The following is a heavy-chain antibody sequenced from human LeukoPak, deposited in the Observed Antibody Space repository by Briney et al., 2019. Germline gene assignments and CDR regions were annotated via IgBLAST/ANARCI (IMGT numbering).Heavy chain of an antibody. CDR1: GGSISSSSYY. V-gene: IGHV4-39*07. CDR2: IYYSGST. Sequence: SETLSLTCTVSGGSISSSSYYWGWIRQPPGKGLEWMGSIYYSGSTYYNPSLKSRVTISVDTSKNQFSLKLSSVTAADTAVYYCARTSDYFDYWGQGTLVTVSS. J-gene: IGHJ4*02. CDR3: ARTSDYFDY. D-gene: IGHD3-10*01.